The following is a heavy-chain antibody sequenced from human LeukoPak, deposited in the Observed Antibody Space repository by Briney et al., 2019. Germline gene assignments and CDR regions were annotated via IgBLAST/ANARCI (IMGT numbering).Heavy chain of an antibody. J-gene: IGHJ6*02. D-gene: IGHD4-17*01. CDR2: INHSGST. V-gene: IGHV4-34*01. Sequence: NTSETLSLTCAVYGGSFSGYYWSWIRQPPGKGLEWIGEINHSGSTNYNPSLKSRVTISVDTSKNQFSLKLSSVTAADTAVYYCARGRYGDSRYYYGMDVWGQGTTVTVSS. CDR1: GGSFSGYY. CDR3: ARGRYGDSRYYYGMDV.